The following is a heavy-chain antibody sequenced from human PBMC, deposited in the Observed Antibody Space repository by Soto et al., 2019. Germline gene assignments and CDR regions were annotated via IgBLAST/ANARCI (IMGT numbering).Heavy chain of an antibody. CDR1: GYTFTSYG. CDR3: ARAQSARYCSGGSCPPWELLRALDY. D-gene: IGHD2-15*01. CDR2: ISAYNGNT. J-gene: IGHJ4*02. Sequence: ASVKVSCKASGYTFTSYGISWVRQAPGQGLEWMGWISAYNGNTNYAQKLQGRVTMTTDTSTSTAYMELRSLRSDDTAVYYCARAQSARYCSGGSCPPWELLRALDYWGQGTLVTVSS. V-gene: IGHV1-18*01.